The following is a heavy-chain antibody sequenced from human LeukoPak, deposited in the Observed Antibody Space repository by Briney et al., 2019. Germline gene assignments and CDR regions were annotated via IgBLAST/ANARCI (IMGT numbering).Heavy chain of an antibody. CDR3: TRDWQWNFDY. CDR2: ITSKAYGETT. CDR1: GFTFGDYA. Sequence: PGRSLRLSCAGSGFTFGDYAMSWVRQAPGKGLEWVGFITSKAYGETTGYAASVKGRFTISRDDSKSIAYLQLNSLKTEDTAVYYCTRDWQWNFDYWGQGTLVTVSS. D-gene: IGHD6-19*01. J-gene: IGHJ4*02. V-gene: IGHV3-49*04.